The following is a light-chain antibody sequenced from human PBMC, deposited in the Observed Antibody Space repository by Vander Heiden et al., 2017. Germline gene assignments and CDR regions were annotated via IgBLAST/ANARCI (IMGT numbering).Light chain of an antibody. CDR2: QDS. Sequence: SYELTQPPSVSVSPGQTASITCSGDRLGDKYACWYQQKRGQSPVLVIYQDSKRPSGIPERFSGSNAGNTATLTISGTQAMDEADYYCQAWDGSTVVFGGGTKLTVL. V-gene: IGLV3-1*01. CDR1: RLGDKY. J-gene: IGLJ2*01. CDR3: QAWDGSTVV.